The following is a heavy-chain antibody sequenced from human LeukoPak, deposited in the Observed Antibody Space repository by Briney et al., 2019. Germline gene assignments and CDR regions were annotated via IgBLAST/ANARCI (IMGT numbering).Heavy chain of an antibody. J-gene: IGHJ4*02. V-gene: IGHV4-59*01. CDR2: IYYSGST. CDR1: GGSISSYY. CDR3: ARVVAARPGLYFDY. D-gene: IGHD6-6*01. Sequence: SETLSLTCTVSGGSISSYYWSWIRQPPGKGLEWIGYIYYSGSTNYNPSLKSRVTISVDTSKNQFSLKLSSVTAADTAVYYCARVVAARPGLYFDYWGQGTLVTVSS.